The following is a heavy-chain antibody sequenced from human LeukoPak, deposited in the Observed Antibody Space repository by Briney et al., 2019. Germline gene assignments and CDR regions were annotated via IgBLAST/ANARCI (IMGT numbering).Heavy chain of an antibody. D-gene: IGHD6-6*01. CDR1: GVTFNNAW. CDR2: IKSKTDGGTT. CDR3: TTDQYSGTMTFDY. V-gene: IGHV3-15*01. J-gene: IGHJ4*02. Sequence: KAGGSLRLSCAASGVTFNNAWMSWVRQAPGKGLEWVGRIKSKTDGGTTDYAAPVKGRFTISGDDSKNTLYLRMNSLKREDTAVYYCTTDQYSGTMTFDYWGQGTLVTVSS.